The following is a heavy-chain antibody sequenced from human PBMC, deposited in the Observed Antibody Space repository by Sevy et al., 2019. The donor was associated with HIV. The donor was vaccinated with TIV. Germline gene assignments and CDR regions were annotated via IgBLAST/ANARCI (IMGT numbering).Heavy chain of an antibody. D-gene: IGHD2-2*01. CDR2: ISSNGGRT. V-gene: IGHV3-64D*06. J-gene: IGHJ6*03. Sequence: GGSLRLSCSASGFTFSSYAMHWVRQAPGKGLEYVSAISSNGGRTYYEDSVKGRFTISRDNSKNTLYLQMSSLRAEDTAVYYCVKGAQYCSSTSCVDYYYYYMDVWGKGTTVTVSS. CDR3: VKGAQYCSSTSCVDYYYYYMDV. CDR1: GFTFSSYA.